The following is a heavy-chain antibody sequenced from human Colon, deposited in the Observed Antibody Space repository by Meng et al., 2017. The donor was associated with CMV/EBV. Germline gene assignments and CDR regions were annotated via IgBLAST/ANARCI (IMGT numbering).Heavy chain of an antibody. V-gene: IGHV3-15*01. D-gene: IGHD1-1*01. Sequence: CAASGFTFHTAWMSWVRQAPGKGLEWVGRIKSKSEGGTTDYAAPTQGRFTLSRDDSTNTVYLQMNSLKTEDTAMYYCATGTGKSDLDYWGQGTLVTVSS. CDR2: IKSKSEGGTT. J-gene: IGHJ4*02. CDR1: GFTFHTAW. CDR3: ATGTGKSDLDY.